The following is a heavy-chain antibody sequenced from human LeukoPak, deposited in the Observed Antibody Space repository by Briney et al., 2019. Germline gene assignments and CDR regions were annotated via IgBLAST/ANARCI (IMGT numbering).Heavy chain of an antibody. V-gene: IGHV4-4*02. CDR3: ARLVPCSSNWYFDN. J-gene: IGHJ4*02. CDR2: IYHSGST. Sequence: SETLSLTCAVSGGSISSSNWWSWVRQPPGQGLEWIGEIYHSGSTNYNPSLKSRVTISVDTSKNQFSLKLSSVTAADTAVYSCARLVPCSSNWYFDNWGQGSLVTVSS. CDR1: GGSISSSNW. D-gene: IGHD6-13*01.